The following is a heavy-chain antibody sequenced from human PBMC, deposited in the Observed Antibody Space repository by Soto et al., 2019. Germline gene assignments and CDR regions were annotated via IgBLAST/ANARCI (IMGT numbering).Heavy chain of an antibody. V-gene: IGHV3-21*01. J-gene: IGHJ5*02. D-gene: IGHD2-15*01. Sequence: EVQLVESGGGLVKPGGSLRLSCAASGFTFSSYSMNWVRQASGKGLEWVSSISSSSSYIYYADSVKGRFTISRDNARNSLSLQMNSLRAEDTAVYYCARVVATANNWFDPWGQGPLVTVSS. CDR3: ARVVATANNWFDP. CDR1: GFTFSSYS. CDR2: ISSSSSYI.